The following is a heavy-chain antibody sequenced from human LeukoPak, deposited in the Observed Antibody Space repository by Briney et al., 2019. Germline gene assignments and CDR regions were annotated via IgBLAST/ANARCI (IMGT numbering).Heavy chain of an antibody. J-gene: IGHJ4*02. V-gene: IGHV3-21*01. Sequence: GGSLRLSCAASGFTFSSYSMNWVRQAPGKGLEWVSSISSSSSYIYYADSVKGRFTISRDNAKNSLYLQMTSLRAEDTAVYYCARRGHFAGSPSLDYWAKGTRATASS. D-gene: IGHD3-10*01. CDR1: GFTFSSYS. CDR2: ISSSSSYI. CDR3: ARRGHFAGSPSLDY.